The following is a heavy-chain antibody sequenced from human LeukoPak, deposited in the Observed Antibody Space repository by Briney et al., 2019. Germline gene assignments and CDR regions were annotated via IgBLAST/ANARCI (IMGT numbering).Heavy chain of an antibody. Sequence: ASVKVSCKASGYTFTSYDINWVRQATGQGLEWMGWMNPNSGNTGYAQKFQGRVTMTRNTSISTAYMELSSLRSEDTAVYYCAREYYDFRSGTRYFDYWGQGTLVTVSS. CDR3: AREYYDFRSGTRYFDY. CDR2: MNPNSGNT. V-gene: IGHV1-8*01. CDR1: GYTFTSYD. D-gene: IGHD3-3*01. J-gene: IGHJ4*02.